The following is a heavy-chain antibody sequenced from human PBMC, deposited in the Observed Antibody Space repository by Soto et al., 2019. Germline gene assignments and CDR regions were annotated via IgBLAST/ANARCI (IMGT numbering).Heavy chain of an antibody. CDR3: ARVSVSSYHFDS. V-gene: IGHV3-74*01. Sequence: PGGSLRLSCAASGFTFSSYWMHWVRQAPGKGLVWVSRINPDGSSTSYADSVKGRFTISRDNAKNTLYLQMNSLRDEDTAVYYCARVSVSSYHFDSWGQGTLVTVSS. D-gene: IGHD6-6*01. CDR1: GFTFSSYW. J-gene: IGHJ4*02. CDR2: INPDGSST.